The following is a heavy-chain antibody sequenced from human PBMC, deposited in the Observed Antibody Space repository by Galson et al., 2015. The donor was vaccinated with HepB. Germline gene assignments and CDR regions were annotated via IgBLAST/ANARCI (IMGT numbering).Heavy chain of an antibody. CDR1: GFTFSSYG. J-gene: IGHJ3*02. D-gene: IGHD3-22*01. CDR3: ARAGITMIVVPMGEDAFDI. Sequence: SLRLSCAASGFTFSSYGMHWVRQAPGKGLEWVAVIWYDGSNKYYADSVKGRFTISRDNSKNTLYLQMNSLRAEDTAVYYCARAGITMIVVPMGEDAFDIWGQGTMVTVSS. V-gene: IGHV3-33*01. CDR2: IWYDGSNK.